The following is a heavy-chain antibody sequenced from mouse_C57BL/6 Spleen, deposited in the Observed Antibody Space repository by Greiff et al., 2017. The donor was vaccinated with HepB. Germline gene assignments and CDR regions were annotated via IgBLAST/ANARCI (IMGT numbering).Heavy chain of an antibody. CDR1: GYAFSSSW. Sequence: VQGVESGPELVKPGASVKISCKASGYAFSSSWMNWVKQRPGKGLEWIGRIYPGDGDTNYNGKFKGKATLTADKSSSTAYMQLSSLTSEDSAVYFCAKTAQAYYFDYWGQGTTLTVSS. V-gene: IGHV1-82*01. J-gene: IGHJ2*01. D-gene: IGHD3-2*02. CDR2: IYPGDGDT. CDR3: AKTAQAYYFDY.